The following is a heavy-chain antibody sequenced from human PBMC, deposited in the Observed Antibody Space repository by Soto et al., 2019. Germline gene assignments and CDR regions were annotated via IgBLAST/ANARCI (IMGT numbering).Heavy chain of an antibody. CDR1: GFTFSNAW. J-gene: IGHJ6*02. CDR3: TTATADIYYYYGMDV. V-gene: IGHV3-15*01. Sequence: PGGSLRLSCAASGFTFSNAWMSWVRQAPGKGLEWVGRIKSKTDGGTTDYAAPVKGRFTISRDDSKNTLYLQMNSLKTEDTAVYYCTTATADIYYYYGMDVWGQGTTVTVSS. CDR2: IKSKTDGGTT. D-gene: IGHD5-12*01.